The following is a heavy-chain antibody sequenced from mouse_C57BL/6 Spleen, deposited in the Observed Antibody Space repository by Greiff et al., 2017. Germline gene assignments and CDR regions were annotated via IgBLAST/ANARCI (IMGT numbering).Heavy chain of an antibody. Sequence: QVQLQQPGAELVRPGTSVKLSCKASGYTFTSYWMHWVKQRPGQGLEWIGVIDPSDSYTNYNQKFKGKAPLTVDTSSSTAYMQLSSLTSEDSAVXYCARDKADYYGSRGYWYFEVWGTGTTVTVSS. V-gene: IGHV1-59*01. D-gene: IGHD1-1*01. CDR3: ARDKADYYGSRGYWYFEV. J-gene: IGHJ1*03. CDR1: GYTFTSYW. CDR2: IDPSDSYT.